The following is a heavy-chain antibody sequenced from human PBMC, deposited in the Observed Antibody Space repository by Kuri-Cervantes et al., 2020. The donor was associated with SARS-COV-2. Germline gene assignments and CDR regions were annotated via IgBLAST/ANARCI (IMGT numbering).Heavy chain of an antibody. J-gene: IGHJ4*02. CDR1: GFTFSSYA. Sequence: GESLKISCAASGFTFSSYAMHWARQAPGKGLEWVAFIRYDGSNKYYADSVKGRFTISRDNSKNTLYLQMNSLRAEDTAVYYCAKDLSGSFAFDYWGQGTLVTVSS. V-gene: IGHV3-30*02. CDR3: AKDLSGSFAFDY. D-gene: IGHD1-26*01. CDR2: IRYDGSNK.